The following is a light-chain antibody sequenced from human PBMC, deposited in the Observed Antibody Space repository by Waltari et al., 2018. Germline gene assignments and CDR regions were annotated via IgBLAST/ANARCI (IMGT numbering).Light chain of an antibody. Sequence: EVVLTQSPGTLSLSPGERATLSCRASQSVSRTLAWYQHKPGQAPRLLIYDASSRATGIPDRFSGGGSGTDFSLTISRLEPEDFAVYYCQKYGSLPATFGQGTKVEIK. V-gene: IGKV3-20*01. CDR3: QKYGSLPAT. CDR2: DAS. J-gene: IGKJ1*01. CDR1: QSVSRT.